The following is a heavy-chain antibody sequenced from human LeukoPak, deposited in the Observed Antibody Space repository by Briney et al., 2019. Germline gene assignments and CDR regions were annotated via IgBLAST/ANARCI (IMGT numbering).Heavy chain of an antibody. CDR3: AKVMTVTTTTDAFNN. Sequence: GGSLRLSCAASGFTFSSYAMSWVRQAPGEGLEWVSDISGSGASTYYADFVKGRFTISRDNSKNTLYLQMNSLRAEDTAVYYCAKVMTVTTTTDAFNNWGQGTMVTVSS. D-gene: IGHD4-17*01. CDR1: GFTFSSYA. J-gene: IGHJ3*02. V-gene: IGHV3-23*01. CDR2: ISGSGAST.